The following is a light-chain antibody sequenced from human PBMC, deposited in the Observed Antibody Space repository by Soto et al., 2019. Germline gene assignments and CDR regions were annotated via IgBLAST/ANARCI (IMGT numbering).Light chain of an antibody. CDR3: KQYGSSPS. J-gene: IGKJ5*01. CDR1: QSVSSSY. CDR2: GAS. Sequence: EIVLTQSPGTLSLSPGERATLSCRASQSVSSSYLAWYQQKPGQAPRLPIYGASTRATGIPDRFSGSGSGTDFTLTISRLEPEDFTVYYCKQYGSSPSFGQGTGLEIK. V-gene: IGKV3-20*01.